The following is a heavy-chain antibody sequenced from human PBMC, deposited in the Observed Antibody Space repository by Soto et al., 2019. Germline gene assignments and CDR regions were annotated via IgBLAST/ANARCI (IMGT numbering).Heavy chain of an antibody. Sequence: SETLSLTCAVSGGSISSGGYSWSWIRQPPGKGLDWIGYIYHSGSTYYNPSLKSRVTISVDRSKNQFSLKLSSVTAADTALYYCFTDRQFRPAYWGQGTLVTVSS. CDR1: GGSISSGGYS. J-gene: IGHJ4*02. V-gene: IGHV4-30-2*01. CDR2: IYHSGST. CDR3: FTDRQFRPAY.